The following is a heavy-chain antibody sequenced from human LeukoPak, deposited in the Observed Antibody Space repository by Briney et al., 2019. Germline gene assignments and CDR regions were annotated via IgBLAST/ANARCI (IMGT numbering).Heavy chain of an antibody. V-gene: IGHV4-59*08. CDR1: GGSMSGHY. D-gene: IGHD3-3*01. CDR3: ARKNFYPNWFFDV. J-gene: IGHJ2*01. Sequence: SESLSLTCIVSGGSMSGHYWNWIRQSPGKPLERIGYVYDSGDTNYNPALKSRVTISLDTSKNQFSLRLMSVTATDTALYFCARKNFYPNWFFDVWGRGTLVTVSS. CDR2: VYDSGDT.